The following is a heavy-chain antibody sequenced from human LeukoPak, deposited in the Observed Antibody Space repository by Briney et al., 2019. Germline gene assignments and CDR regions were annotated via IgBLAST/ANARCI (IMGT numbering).Heavy chain of an antibody. CDR2: IIPIFGTA. CDR3: ARGKVRAAHTGGYYYYYMDV. Sequence: ASVKVSCKTSGGTFSTYALSWVRQAPGQGLEWMGGIIPIFGTANYAQKFQGRVTITADESTSTAYMELSSLRSEDTAVYYCARGKVRAAHTGGYYYYYMDVWGKGTTVTVSS. D-gene: IGHD1-14*01. V-gene: IGHV1-69*01. J-gene: IGHJ6*03. CDR1: GGTFSTYA.